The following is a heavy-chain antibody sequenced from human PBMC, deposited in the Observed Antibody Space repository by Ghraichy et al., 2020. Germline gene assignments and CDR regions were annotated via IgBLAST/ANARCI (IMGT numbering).Heavy chain of an antibody. V-gene: IGHV3-30*18. CDR1: GFTFSSYG. J-gene: IGHJ4*02. Sequence: GESLNISCAASGFTFSSYGMHWVRQAPGKGLEWVTVISDDGSNKYYADTVKGRFTISRDNSRNTLYLQMNSLRAEDTAVYYCAKDWGRATVTNSFDYWGQGTLVTVSS. CDR2: ISDDGSNK. CDR3: AKDWGRATVTNSFDY. D-gene: IGHD4-11*01.